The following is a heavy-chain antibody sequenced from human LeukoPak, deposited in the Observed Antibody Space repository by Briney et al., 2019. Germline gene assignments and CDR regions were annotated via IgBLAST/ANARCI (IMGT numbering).Heavy chain of an antibody. CDR3: ARYNYYDSSGSDQEGFDY. CDR1: GGSFSGYY. CDR2: INHSGST. V-gene: IGHV4-34*01. J-gene: IGHJ4*02. Sequence: SETLSLTCAVYGGSFSGYYWSWIRQPPGKGLEWIGEINHSGSTNYNPSLKSRVPISVDPSKNQFSLKLSSVTAADTAVYYCARYNYYDSSGSDQEGFDYWGQGTLVTVSS. D-gene: IGHD3-22*01.